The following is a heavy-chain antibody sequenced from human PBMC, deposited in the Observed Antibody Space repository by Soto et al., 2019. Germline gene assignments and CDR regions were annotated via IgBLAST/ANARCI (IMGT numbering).Heavy chain of an antibody. Sequence: QVHLVQSGDEVKKPGASVNVSCKASGYTFSRTGISWVRQAPGHGLERMGWISTYTGHTSYIEKLQDRITMTTDTSTNTAYMELRSLTSDDTAVYYCARDRPGINTFYVLDVWGQGTTVTVSS. CDR2: ISTYTGHT. CDR3: ARDRPGINTFYVLDV. CDR1: GYTFSRTG. J-gene: IGHJ6*02. D-gene: IGHD2-2*02. V-gene: IGHV1-18*01.